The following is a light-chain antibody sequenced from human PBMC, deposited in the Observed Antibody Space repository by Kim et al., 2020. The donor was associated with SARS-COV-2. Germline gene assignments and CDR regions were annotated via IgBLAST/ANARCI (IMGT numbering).Light chain of an antibody. CDR3: MQRIEFPYS. CDR2: TLA. J-gene: IGKJ2*03. CDR1: QSLVDSDDGNTY. V-gene: IGKV2-40*01. Sequence: PRSISCSSSQSLVDSDDGNTYVDWYLQTPAPSPQLLIYTLAYRASGVPDRFSGSGSGTDFTLKISRVEAEDVGVYSCMQRIEFPYSFGQGTKLEI.